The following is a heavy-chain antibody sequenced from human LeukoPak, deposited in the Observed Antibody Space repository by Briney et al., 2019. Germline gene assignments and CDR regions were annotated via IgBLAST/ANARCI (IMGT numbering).Heavy chain of an antibody. J-gene: IGHJ4*02. Sequence: GGSLRLSCAASGFTFSGSAMHWVRQASGKGLEWVGRIRSKANSYATAYAASVKGRFTISRDDSKNTAYLQMNSLKTEDTAVYYCTSSGGDQLDLFDYWGQGTLVTVSS. V-gene: IGHV3-73*01. D-gene: IGHD3-16*01. CDR2: IRSKANSYAT. CDR1: GFTFSGSA. CDR3: TSSGGDQLDLFDY.